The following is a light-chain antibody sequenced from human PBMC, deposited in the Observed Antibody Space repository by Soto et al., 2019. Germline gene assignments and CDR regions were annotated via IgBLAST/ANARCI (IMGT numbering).Light chain of an antibody. Sequence: DIQMTQSPSSLSASIGDIVIITFRTSQSVSTFLNWYSHKPGEAPRLLIYTASTLHGGVPSRFSGSGSGTEFTLTISSLQPDDFATYYCLQYNSLYTFGQGTRLEIK. CDR1: QSVSTF. CDR3: LQYNSLYT. CDR2: TAS. V-gene: IGKV1-39*01. J-gene: IGKJ5*01.